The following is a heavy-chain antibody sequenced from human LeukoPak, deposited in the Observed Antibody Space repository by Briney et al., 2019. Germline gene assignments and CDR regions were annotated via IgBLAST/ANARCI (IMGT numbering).Heavy chain of an antibody. CDR2: ISHSGST. Sequence: SETLSLTCAVYGGSFSGYYWSWIRQPPGKGLEWIGEISHSGSTNYNPSLKSRVTISVDTSKNQFSLKLSSVTAADTAVYYCARQNYYDSSGYYSPPDYWGQETLVTVSS. J-gene: IGHJ4*02. CDR1: GGSFSGYY. V-gene: IGHV4-34*01. D-gene: IGHD3-22*01. CDR3: ARQNYYDSSGYYSPPDY.